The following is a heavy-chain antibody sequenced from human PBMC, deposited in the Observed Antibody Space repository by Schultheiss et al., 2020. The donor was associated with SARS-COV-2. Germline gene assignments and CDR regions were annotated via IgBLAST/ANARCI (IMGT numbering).Heavy chain of an antibody. CDR1: GGSFSDYY. CDR2: INHSGST. Sequence: SETLSLTCAVYGGSFSDYYWSWIRQPPGKGLEWIGEINHSGSTNYNPSLKSRLTISVDTSKNQFSLKLSSVTAADTAVYYCARKKYSYGYEDYWGQGTLVTVSS. D-gene: IGHD5-18*01. CDR3: ARKKYSYGYEDY. V-gene: IGHV4-34*01. J-gene: IGHJ4*02.